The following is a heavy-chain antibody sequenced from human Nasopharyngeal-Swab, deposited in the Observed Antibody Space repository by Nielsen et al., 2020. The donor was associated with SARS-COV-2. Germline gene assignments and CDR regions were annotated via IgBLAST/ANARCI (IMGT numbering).Heavy chain of an antibody. Sequence: GGSLRLSCTASGLTFSIYEMNWVRQAPGKGLEWVSYIHKGGGIIYYADSVKGRFTISRDNAKNSLSLQMNNLRVEDTAVYYCARGSKFYYAMDFWGQGTTVTVSS. CDR1: GLTFSIYE. J-gene: IGHJ6*02. CDR2: IHKGGGII. CDR3: ARGSKFYYAMDF. V-gene: IGHV3-48*03. D-gene: IGHD3-10*01.